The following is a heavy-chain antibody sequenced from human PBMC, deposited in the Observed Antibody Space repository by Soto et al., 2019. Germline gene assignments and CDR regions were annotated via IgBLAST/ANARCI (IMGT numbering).Heavy chain of an antibody. V-gene: IGHV1-69*08. CDR2: IIPFLDIT. CDR3: AREVDESMHY. J-gene: IGHJ4*02. Sequence: QVQLVQSGAEVKKPGSSVKVSCKASGDTLSSHIVSWVRQAPGQGLEWMGRIIPFLDITNYAQKFKGRATITADKSTSTAYMELSPLRSEDTALYYCAREVDESMHYWGQGTLVTVSS. CDR1: GDTLSSHI. D-gene: IGHD2-2*01.